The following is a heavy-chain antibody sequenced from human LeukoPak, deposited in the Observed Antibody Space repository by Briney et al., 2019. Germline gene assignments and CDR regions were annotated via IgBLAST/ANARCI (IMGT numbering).Heavy chain of an antibody. Sequence: GGSLRLSCAASGFTFSSYAMHWVRQAPGKGLEWVVVISYDGSNKYYADSVKGRFTISRDNSKNTLYLQMNSLRPEDTAVYYCAKAIWVAATSSWFCLDYWGQGTLVTVSS. J-gene: IGHJ4*02. CDR1: GFTFSSYA. CDR2: ISYDGSNK. V-gene: IGHV3-30-3*01. CDR3: AKAIWVAATSSWFCLDY. D-gene: IGHD3-10*01.